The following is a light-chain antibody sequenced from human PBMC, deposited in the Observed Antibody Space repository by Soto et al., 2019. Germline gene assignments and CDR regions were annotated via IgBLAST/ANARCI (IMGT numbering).Light chain of an antibody. CDR1: QSIGTS. CDR2: KAS. Sequence: DIQMTQFPSTLSASVGDRVTISCRASQSIGTSLAWYQQTPGKAPKLLIYKASILESGVPSRFSGSGSGADITLTFSSLQPDDFATYYCQQYHTFPTFGQGTKVEIK. J-gene: IGKJ1*01. V-gene: IGKV1-5*03. CDR3: QQYHTFPT.